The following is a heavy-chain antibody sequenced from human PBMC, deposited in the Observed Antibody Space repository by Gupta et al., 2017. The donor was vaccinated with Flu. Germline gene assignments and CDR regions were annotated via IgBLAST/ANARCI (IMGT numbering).Heavy chain of an antibody. V-gene: IGHV1-8*01. D-gene: IGHD6-13*01. Sequence: QEVEWVGWTNPRGGDTGYAQKFQGRVTMTRNISTSTAYMELRSLRSEDTAVYFWARGSAAGIEAAAKGVFDYWGKGTLVTVSS. J-gene: IGHJ4*02. CDR2: TNPRGGDT. CDR3: ARGSAAGIEAAAKGVFDY.